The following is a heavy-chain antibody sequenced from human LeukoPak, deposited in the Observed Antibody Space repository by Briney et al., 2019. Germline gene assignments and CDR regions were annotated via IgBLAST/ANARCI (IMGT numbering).Heavy chain of an antibody. CDR1: GFTFSDHY. Sequence: GGSLRLSCAATGFTFSDHYMDWVRQAPGKGLEWVGRTRNKANSYTTEYAASVKGRFTISRDDSKNSLYLQMNSLKTEDTAVYYCARDLAMPYLNAFDIWGQGTMVTVSS. J-gene: IGHJ3*02. CDR2: TRNKANSYTT. V-gene: IGHV3-72*01. D-gene: IGHD2-2*01. CDR3: ARDLAMPYLNAFDI.